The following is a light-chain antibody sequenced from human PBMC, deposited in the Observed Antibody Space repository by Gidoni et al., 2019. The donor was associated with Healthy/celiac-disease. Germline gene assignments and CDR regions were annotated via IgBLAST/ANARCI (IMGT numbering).Light chain of an antibody. J-gene: IGLJ2*01. CDR3: NSRDSSGNLP. V-gene: IGLV3-19*01. CDR1: SLRSYY. Sequence: SSELTQDPAVSVALGHTVRITCQGDSLRSYYASWYQQKPGQAPVLVIYGKNNRPSGIPDRCSGSSSGNTASLTITGAQAEDEADYYCNSRDSSGNLPFGGGTKLTVL. CDR2: GKN.